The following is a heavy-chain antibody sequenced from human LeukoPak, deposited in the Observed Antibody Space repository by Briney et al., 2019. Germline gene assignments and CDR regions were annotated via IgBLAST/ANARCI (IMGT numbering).Heavy chain of an antibody. V-gene: IGHV4-59*01. D-gene: IGHD1-26*01. Sequence: SETLSLTCTVSGGSISSYYWSWIRQPPGKGLEWIGYIYYSGSTNYNPSLKSRVTISVDTSKNQFSLKLSSVTAADTAVYYCARLWWYSGSLGAFDIWGQGTMVTVSS. CDR2: IYYSGST. CDR3: ARLWWYSGSLGAFDI. J-gene: IGHJ3*02. CDR1: GGSISSYY.